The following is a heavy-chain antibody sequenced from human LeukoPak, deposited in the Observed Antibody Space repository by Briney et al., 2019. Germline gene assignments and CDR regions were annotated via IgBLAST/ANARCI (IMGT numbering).Heavy chain of an antibody. CDR3: ARDRWYSRNWNDAVDI. V-gene: IGHV1-18*04. CDR1: GYTFTGYY. D-gene: IGHD6-13*01. Sequence: VASVKVSCKASGYTFTGYYMHWVRQAPGQGLEWMGWISAYNGNTNYAQKVQGRVTMTTDTSTSTAYMELRSLRSDDTAVYYCARDRWYSRNWNDAVDIWGQGTMVTVSS. J-gene: IGHJ3*02. CDR2: ISAYNGNT.